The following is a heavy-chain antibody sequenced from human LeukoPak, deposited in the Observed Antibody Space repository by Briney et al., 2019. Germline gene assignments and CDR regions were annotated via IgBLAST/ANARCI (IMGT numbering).Heavy chain of an antibody. CDR3: ARDPYIRYFDWLTTGYYSMEV. J-gene: IGHJ6*03. CDR1: GYTFTGYY. CDR2: INPNRGGT. V-gene: IGHV1-2*02. Sequence: ASVKVSCKASGYTFTGYYMHGVRQAPGQGLEWMGWINPNRGGTNYAQKVQGRVTMTRDTSISIGYMELSRLRSDDTAVYYCARDPYIRYFDWLTTGYYSMEVWGKGPTVTISS. D-gene: IGHD3-9*01.